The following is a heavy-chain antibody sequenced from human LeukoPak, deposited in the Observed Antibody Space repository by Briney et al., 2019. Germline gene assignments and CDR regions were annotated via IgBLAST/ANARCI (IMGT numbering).Heavy chain of an antibody. J-gene: IGHJ4*02. D-gene: IGHD3-10*01. V-gene: IGHV3-23*01. CDR1: GFTFSSYA. CDR2: ISGSGGST. CDR3: AKVFTEYYYGSGSPPRRIFDY. Sequence: GGSLRLSCAASGFTFSSYAMSWVRQAPGKGLEWVSAISGSGGSTYYADSAKGRFTISRDNSKSTLYLQMNSLRAEDTAVYYCAKVFTEYYYGSGSPPRRIFDYWGQGTLVTVSS.